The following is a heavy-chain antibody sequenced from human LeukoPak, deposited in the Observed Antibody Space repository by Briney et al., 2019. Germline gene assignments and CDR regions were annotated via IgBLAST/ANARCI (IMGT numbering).Heavy chain of an antibody. CDR3: ARGGIVVVPAAISTSSNFDY. D-gene: IGHD2-2*01. CDR2: INHSGST. Sequence: PSENLSLTCAVYGGSFSGYYWSWIRQPPGKGLEWIGEINHSGSTNYNPSLKSRVTISVDTSKNQFSLKLSSVTAADTAVYYCARGGIVVVPAAISTSSNFDYWGQGTLVTVSS. J-gene: IGHJ4*02. CDR1: GGSFSGYY. V-gene: IGHV4-34*01.